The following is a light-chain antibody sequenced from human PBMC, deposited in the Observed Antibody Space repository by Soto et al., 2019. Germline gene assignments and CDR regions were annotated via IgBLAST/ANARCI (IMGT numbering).Light chain of an antibody. CDR3: QSYDNSLSGPV. CDR2: GDT. J-gene: IGLJ1*01. V-gene: IGLV1-40*01. CDR1: SSNIGAGYD. Sequence: QFVLTQPPSVSGAPGQRVTISCTGSSSNIGAGYDAHWYQQLPGKVPKLLIYGDTNRPSGVPDRFSGSKSGTSASLAITGLQPEDEADYYCQSYDNSLSGPVFGPGTKVTVL.